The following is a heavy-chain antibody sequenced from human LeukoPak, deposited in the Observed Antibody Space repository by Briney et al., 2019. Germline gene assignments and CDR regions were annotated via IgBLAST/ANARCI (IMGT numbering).Heavy chain of an antibody. J-gene: IGHJ4*02. V-gene: IGHV5-51*01. Sequence: GESLKISCKGSGYSFTTYWIGWVRQMPGKGLEWMGIIYPDDSDTRYSPSFQGQVTISADRSISTAYLQWGSLRASDTAMYYCARSSSNYNYWGQGPWSPSPQ. CDR1: GYSFTTYW. CDR3: ARSSSNYNY. CDR2: IYPDDSDT. D-gene: IGHD6-13*01.